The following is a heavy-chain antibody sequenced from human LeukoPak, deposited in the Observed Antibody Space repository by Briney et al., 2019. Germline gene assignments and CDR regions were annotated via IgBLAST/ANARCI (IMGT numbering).Heavy chain of an antibody. CDR1: GFTFSSYA. Sequence: PGGSLRLSCAASGFTFSSYAMSWVRQAPGKGLEWVSAISGSGGSTYYADSVKGRFTISRDNSKNTLYLQMNSLRAEDTAVYYCAKGKQLVLLMGNLPSYFDYWGQGTLVTVSS. CDR3: AKGKQLVLLMGNLPSYFDY. V-gene: IGHV3-23*01. CDR2: ISGSGGST. J-gene: IGHJ4*02. D-gene: IGHD6-13*01.